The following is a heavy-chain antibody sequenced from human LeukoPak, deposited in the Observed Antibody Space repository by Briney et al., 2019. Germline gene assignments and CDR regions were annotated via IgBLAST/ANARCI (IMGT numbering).Heavy chain of an antibody. J-gene: IGHJ6*02. CDR1: GDTFSNYA. Sequence: ASVKVSCKAPGDTFSNYAINWVRQAPGQGLEWMGRIIPSFGTPNDAQRFQGRVTITADESPATAYMELSSLTSEDTAVYYCARDKDIVVVTAGVHYYYYYGMDVWGQGTTVTVSS. V-gene: IGHV1-69*13. CDR3: ARDKDIVVVTAGVHYYYYYGMDV. D-gene: IGHD2-21*02. CDR2: IIPSFGTP.